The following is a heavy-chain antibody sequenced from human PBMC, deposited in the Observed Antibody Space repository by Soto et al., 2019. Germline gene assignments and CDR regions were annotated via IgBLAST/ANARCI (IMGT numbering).Heavy chain of an antibody. D-gene: IGHD3-3*01. V-gene: IGHV2-5*01. Sequence: QITLKESGPTLVQPTQPLTLTCTFSGFSLSTSGVGVAWIRQPQRKALEWLGLIDWNNDKPYSPSQNTRLTITKDKSKNQVVLTVTNMYPVDTATYFCAHRGISRYGLVMYYFDSWGQGTLVPGSS. CDR3: AHRGISRYGLVMYYFDS. J-gene: IGHJ4*02. CDR2: IDWNNDK. CDR1: GFSLSTSGVG.